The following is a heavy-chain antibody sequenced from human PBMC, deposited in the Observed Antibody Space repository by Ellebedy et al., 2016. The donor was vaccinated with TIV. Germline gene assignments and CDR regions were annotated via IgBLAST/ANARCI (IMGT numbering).Heavy chain of an antibody. CDR2: INHSRST. Sequence: SETLSLXXAVYGGSFSGYYWSWIRQPPGKGLEWIGEINHSRSTNYNPSLKSRVTISVDTSKNQFSLKLSSVTAADTAVYYCARGSRYCSSSSCYRHYMDVWGKGTTVTVSS. J-gene: IGHJ6*03. CDR3: ARGSRYCSSSSCYRHYMDV. CDR1: GGSFSGYY. D-gene: IGHD2-2*01. V-gene: IGHV4-34*01.